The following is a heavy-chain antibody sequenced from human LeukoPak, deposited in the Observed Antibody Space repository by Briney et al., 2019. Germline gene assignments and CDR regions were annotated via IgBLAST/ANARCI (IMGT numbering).Heavy chain of an antibody. CDR1: GFTFSSYA. J-gene: IGHJ4*02. V-gene: IGHV3-23*01. D-gene: IGHD6-19*01. CDR3: ARVRSGWYVDY. Sequence: GGSLRLSCAASGFTFSSYAMSWVRQAPGKGLEWVSAISGSGGSTYYADSVKGRFTISRDNAKNSLYLQMNSLRADDTAVYYCARVRSGWYVDYWGQGTLVTVSS. CDR2: ISGSGGST.